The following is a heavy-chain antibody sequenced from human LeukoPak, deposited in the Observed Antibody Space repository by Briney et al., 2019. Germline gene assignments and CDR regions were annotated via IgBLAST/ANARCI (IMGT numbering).Heavy chain of an antibody. CDR2: ISSSSSYI. J-gene: IGHJ5*02. CDR1: GFTFSSYS. Sequence: GGSLRLSCVASGFTFSSYSMNWVRQAPGKGLEWVSSISSSSSYIYYADSVKGRFTISRDNAKNSLYLQMNSLRAEDTAVYYCARDAEYYDILTGYYSYNWFDPWGQGTLVTVSS. CDR3: ARDAEYYDILTGYYSYNWFDP. D-gene: IGHD3-9*01. V-gene: IGHV3-21*01.